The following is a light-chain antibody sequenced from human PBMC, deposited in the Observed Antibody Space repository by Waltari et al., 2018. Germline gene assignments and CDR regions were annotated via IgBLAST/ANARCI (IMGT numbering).Light chain of an antibody. V-gene: IGKV1-5*03. J-gene: IGKJ1*01. CDR3: QQYDNYWT. CDR2: KAS. Sequence: DIQMTQSPSTLSASVGDRVTITCRASQSITNWLAWYQQKPGKAPKLLIYKASNLESGVPSRFSGSGSGTEFTLTISSLQPDDFATYYCQQYDNYWTFGQGTKVVIK. CDR1: QSITNW.